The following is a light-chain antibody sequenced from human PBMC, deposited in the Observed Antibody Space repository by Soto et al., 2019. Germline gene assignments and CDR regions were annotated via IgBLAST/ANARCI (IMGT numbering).Light chain of an antibody. CDR2: AAS. Sequence: DIQLTQSPSFLSASVGDRVTITCRASQGISSYLAWYQQNPGKAPKLLIYAASTLQSGVPSGFSGSGSGTEFTLTISSLQPEDFAADYCQQLNSYPFLTFGGGTKVEIK. V-gene: IGKV1-9*01. CDR1: QGISSY. J-gene: IGKJ4*01. CDR3: QQLNSYPFLT.